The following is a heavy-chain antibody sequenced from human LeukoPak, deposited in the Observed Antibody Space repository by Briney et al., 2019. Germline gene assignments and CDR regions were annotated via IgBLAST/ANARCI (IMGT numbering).Heavy chain of an antibody. V-gene: IGHV3-7*03. D-gene: IGHD2-15*01. CDR1: GFTFSSYW. CDR2: VKQNGNEK. J-gene: IGHJ6*03. Sequence: PGGSLRLSCAASGFTFSSYWMSWVRQAPGKGLEWVANVKQNGNEKNYVDSVKGRFTISRDNAKNSLFLQMNSLRAEDTAVYYCARVLRYCSGGNCYSGGLGYMDVWGKGTTVTISS. CDR3: ARVLRYCSGGNCYSGGLGYMDV.